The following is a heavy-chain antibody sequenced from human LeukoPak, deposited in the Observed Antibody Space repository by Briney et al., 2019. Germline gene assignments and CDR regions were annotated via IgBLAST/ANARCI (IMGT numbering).Heavy chain of an antibody. Sequence: PGGSLRLSCSVSGFTISSHYMAWVRQVPGKGLVWVSRTNTEGTSTYYADSVKGRFTVSRDNAKNTVYLQMNSLRAEDTAVYYCARDSYNNVDYWGQGTLVTVSS. D-gene: IGHD5-24*01. CDR1: GFTISSHY. V-gene: IGHV3-74*01. J-gene: IGHJ4*02. CDR3: ARDSYNNVDY. CDR2: TNTEGTST.